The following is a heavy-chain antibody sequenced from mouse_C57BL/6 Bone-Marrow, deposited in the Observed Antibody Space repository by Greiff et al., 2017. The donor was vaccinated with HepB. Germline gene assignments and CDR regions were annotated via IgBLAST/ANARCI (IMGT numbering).Heavy chain of an antibody. Sequence: QVQLKESGPGLVQPSQSLSITCTVSGFSLTSYGVHWVRQSPGKGLEWLGVIWRGGSTDYNAAFIYRLSITKDNSKSQVFFKMNSLQADDTAIYYCAKNEVYYYAMDYWGQGTSVTVSS. CDR1: GFSLTSYG. V-gene: IGHV2-5*01. CDR2: IWRGGST. CDR3: AKNEVYYYAMDY. D-gene: IGHD2-14*01. J-gene: IGHJ4*01.